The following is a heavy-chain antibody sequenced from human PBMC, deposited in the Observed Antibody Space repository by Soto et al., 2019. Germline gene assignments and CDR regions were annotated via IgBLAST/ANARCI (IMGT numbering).Heavy chain of an antibody. CDR2: IYPGDSDT. V-gene: IGHV5-51*01. CDR1: GYSFTSYW. D-gene: IGHD3-10*01. CDR3: AGGGVRGVITRTRDYYGMDV. J-gene: IGHJ6*02. Sequence: PGESLKISCKGSGYSFTSYWIGWVRQMPGKGLEWMGIIYPGDSDTRYSPSFQGQVTISADKSISTAYLQWSSLKASDTAMYYCAGGGVRGVITRTRDYYGMDVWGQGNTVPVSS.